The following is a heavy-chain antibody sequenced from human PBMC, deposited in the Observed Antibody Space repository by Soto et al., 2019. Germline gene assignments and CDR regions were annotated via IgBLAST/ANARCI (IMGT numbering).Heavy chain of an antibody. CDR3: AKGPAIVLVPAAMNYYYGMDV. Sequence: QVQLVESGGGVVQPGRSLRLSCAASGFTFSSYGMHWVRQAPGKGLEWVAVISYDGSNKYYADSVKGRFTISRDNSKNTLCLQMNSRRAEDTAVYYCAKGPAIVLVPAAMNYYYGMDVWAKGPRSPSP. J-gene: IGHJ6*02. CDR1: GFTFSSYG. V-gene: IGHV3-30*18. D-gene: IGHD2-2*01. CDR2: ISYDGSNK.